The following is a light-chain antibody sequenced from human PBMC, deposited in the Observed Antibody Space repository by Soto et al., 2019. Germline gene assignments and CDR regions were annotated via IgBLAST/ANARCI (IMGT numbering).Light chain of an antibody. V-gene: IGKV1-9*01. CDR1: QGISSY. CDR3: PPCNTYRMT. J-gene: IGKJ5*01. Sequence: TMTVVASQGISSYLAWYQQKPGKAPKLLIYAASTLQIGVPSRFRGSGSATEVTLLIRSPQLAGAPTYYCPPCNTYRMTIDQGTRLEIK. CDR2: AAS.